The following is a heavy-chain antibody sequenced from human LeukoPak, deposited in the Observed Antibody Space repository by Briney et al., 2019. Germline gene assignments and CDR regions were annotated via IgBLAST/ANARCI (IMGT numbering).Heavy chain of an antibody. CDR3: ARVILTGYYYDS. CDR1: GFTFSTYA. D-gene: IGHD3-9*01. CDR2: VNSNGGNT. Sequence: PGGSLRLSCAASGFTFSTYALHWVRQAPGKGLEFASGVNSNGGNTYYANSVKGRFTISRDNSKNTLYLQMGSLRPEDMAVYHCARVILTGYYYDSWGQGTLVTVSS. J-gene: IGHJ4*02. V-gene: IGHV3-64*01.